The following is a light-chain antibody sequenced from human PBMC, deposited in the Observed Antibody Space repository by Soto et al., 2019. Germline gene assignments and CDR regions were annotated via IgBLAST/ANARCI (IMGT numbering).Light chain of an antibody. J-gene: IGLJ3*02. V-gene: IGLV2-8*01. CDR3: SSYAASNNFYFV. Sequence: QSALTQPPSASGSPGQSVTISCTGTSSEVGGYTYVSWYQQYPGRAPKLMIYEVTKRPSGVPDRFSGSKSGNTASLTVSGLQAEDEADYYCSSYAASNNFYFVFGGGTKVTVL. CDR2: EVT. CDR1: SSEVGGYTY.